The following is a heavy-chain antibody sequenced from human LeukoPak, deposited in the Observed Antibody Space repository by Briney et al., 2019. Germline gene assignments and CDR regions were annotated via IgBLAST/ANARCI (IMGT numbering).Heavy chain of an antibody. CDR2: MYYSGST. Sequence: SETLSLTCTVSGGSISTSRHYWGWIRQPPGKGLEWIRSMYYSGSTYYNPSLKSRVTIYVDTYKSRFSLKLSSVTAADTAVYYCATTVTTRYYFDYWGQGALVTVSS. CDR1: GGSISTSRHY. V-gene: IGHV4-39*01. D-gene: IGHD4-17*01. J-gene: IGHJ4*02. CDR3: ATTVTTRYYFDY.